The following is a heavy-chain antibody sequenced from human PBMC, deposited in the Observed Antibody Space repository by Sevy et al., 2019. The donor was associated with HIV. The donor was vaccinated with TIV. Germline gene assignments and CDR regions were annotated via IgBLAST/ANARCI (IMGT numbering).Heavy chain of an antibody. V-gene: IGHV3-23*01. Sequence: GGSLRLSCTASGFVFSNYAMTWVRQAPGKGLEWVSGIGGSGDNVYYADSVKGRFTISRDNSNNTLSLQMNSLRAEDTAVYHCAKSRGATITAAQNYWGQGTLVTVSS. CDR1: GFVFSNYA. D-gene: IGHD6-13*01. J-gene: IGHJ4*02. CDR3: AKSRGATITAAQNY. CDR2: IGGSGDNV.